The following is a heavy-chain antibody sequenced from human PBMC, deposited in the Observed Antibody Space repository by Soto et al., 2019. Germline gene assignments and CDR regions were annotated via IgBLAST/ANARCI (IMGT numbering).Heavy chain of an antibody. CDR1: GFTFNNAW. CDR3: TTGLSNGYYNFDY. CDR2: IKGEADGGTT. Sequence: PGGSLRLSWAASGFTFNNAWMSLVRQAPGKGLEWVGRIKGEADGGTTDYAAPVKGRITISRDHSKDTLYLQMNSLKTEDTAVYYCTTGLSNGYYNFDYWGQGTPVTVS. V-gene: IGHV3-15*01. D-gene: IGHD3-22*01. J-gene: IGHJ4*02.